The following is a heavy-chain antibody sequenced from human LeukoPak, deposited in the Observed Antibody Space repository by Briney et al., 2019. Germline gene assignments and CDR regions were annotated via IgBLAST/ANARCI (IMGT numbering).Heavy chain of an antibody. CDR3: ARVVQRFGVYY. D-gene: IGHD3-3*01. J-gene: IGHJ4*02. V-gene: IGHV3-23*01. CDR2: ISGSGGST. CDR1: GFTFSSYT. Sequence: PGGSLRLSCAASGFTFSSYTMSWVRQAPDKGLEWVSGISGSGGSTYYAGSVKGRFTISRDNSNNALDLQMNSLRAEDTAVYYCARVVQRFGVYYWGQGTLVTVSS.